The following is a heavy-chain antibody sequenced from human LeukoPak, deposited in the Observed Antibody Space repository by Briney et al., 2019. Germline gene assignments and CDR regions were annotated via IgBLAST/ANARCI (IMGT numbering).Heavy chain of an antibody. Sequence: GGSLRLSCAASGFTFSSYGMHWVRQAPGKGLEWVAVISYDGNNNYYADSVKGRFTISRDNSRNTLYLQMNRLRAEDTAVYYCSRYSYGLPIFDYWGQGTLVTVSS. CDR2: ISYDGNNN. V-gene: IGHV3-30*03. CDR3: SRYSYGLPIFDY. CDR1: GFTFSSYG. D-gene: IGHD2-15*01. J-gene: IGHJ4*02.